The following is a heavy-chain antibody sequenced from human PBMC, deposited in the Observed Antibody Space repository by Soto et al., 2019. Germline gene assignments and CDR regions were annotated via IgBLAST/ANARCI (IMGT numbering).Heavy chain of an antibody. Sequence: ASVKVSCKASGYTFTSYDINWVRQATGQGLEWMGWMNPNSGNTGYAQKFQGRVTMTRNTSISTAYMELSSVTAADTAVYYCARLGFTGGKVFTMVRGVAWFDPWGQGTLVTVSS. CDR2: MNPNSGNT. D-gene: IGHD3-10*01. CDR3: ARLGFTGGKVFTMVRGVAWFDP. J-gene: IGHJ5*02. V-gene: IGHV1-8*01. CDR1: GYTFTSYD.